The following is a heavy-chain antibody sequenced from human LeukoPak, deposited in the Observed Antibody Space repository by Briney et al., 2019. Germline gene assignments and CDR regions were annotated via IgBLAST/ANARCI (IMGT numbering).Heavy chain of an antibody. CDR2: IYYSGSI. J-gene: IGHJ6*02. V-gene: IGHV4-59*08. Sequence: SETLSLTCTVSGGSISSYYWSWIRQPPGKGLEWIGYIYYSGSINYNPSLKSRVTISVDTSKNQFSLKVSSVTAADTAVYYCARLDYSNYYYYYGMDVWGQGTTVTVSS. CDR1: GGSISSYY. CDR3: ARLDYSNYYYYYGMDV. D-gene: IGHD4-11*01.